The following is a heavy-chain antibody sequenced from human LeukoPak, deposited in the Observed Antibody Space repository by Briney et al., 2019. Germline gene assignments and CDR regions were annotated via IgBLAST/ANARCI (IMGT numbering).Heavy chain of an antibody. CDR2: INHSGST. J-gene: IGHJ4*02. CDR1: GGSISSSSYY. V-gene: IGHV4-39*07. CDR3: ARASWGEGDYYGSGSYYNHYFDY. D-gene: IGHD3-10*01. Sequence: SETLSLTCTVSGGSISSSSYYWSWIRQPPGKGLEWIGEINHSGSTNYNPSLKSRVTISVDTSKNQFSLKLSSVTAADTAVYYCARASWGEGDYYGSGSYYNHYFDYWGQGTLVTVSS.